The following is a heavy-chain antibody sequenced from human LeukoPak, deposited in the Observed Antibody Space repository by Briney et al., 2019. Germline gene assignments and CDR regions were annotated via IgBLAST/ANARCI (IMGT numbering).Heavy chain of an antibody. V-gene: IGHV3-15*01. CDR2: IKSKTDGGTT. Sequence: GGSLRLSCSASGFTFSNAWMSWVRQAPGKGLEWVGRIKSKTDGGTTDYAAPVKGRFTISRDDSKNTLYLQMNSLKTEDTAVYYCTTDDGSYLVLIGSAVWGQGTLVTVSS. D-gene: IGHD2-8*01. CDR3: TTDDGSYLVLIGSAV. CDR1: GFTFSNAW. J-gene: IGHJ4*02.